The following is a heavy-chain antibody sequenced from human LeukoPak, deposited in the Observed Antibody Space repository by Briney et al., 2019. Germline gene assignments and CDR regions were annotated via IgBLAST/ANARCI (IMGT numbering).Heavy chain of an antibody. V-gene: IGHV4-59*01. CDR3: ARFDPLPLYFDY. Sequence: SETLSLTCTVSGGSISSYYWSWIRQPPGKGLEWIGYIYDSVTTKYNPSLKSRVTISVDPSKNQFSLKLRSVTAADTAVYYCARFDPLPLYFDYWGQGTLVTVSS. CDR1: GGSISSYY. J-gene: IGHJ4*02. CDR2: IYDSVTT.